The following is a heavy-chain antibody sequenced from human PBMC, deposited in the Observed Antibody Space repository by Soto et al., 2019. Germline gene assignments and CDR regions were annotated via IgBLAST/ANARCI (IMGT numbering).Heavy chain of an antibody. Sequence: PGGTPRISCAASEFIFSSYWMHWVRQVPGKGPVWVARINSDGRNTKYTDSVKGRFTISRDNAKNTLYLQMNSLRAEDTAVYYYVIFFVARGRETHSFDLHGPRTVVT. J-gene: IGHJ5*02. CDR2: INSDGRNT. V-gene: IGHV3-74*03. CDR1: EFIFSSYW. CDR3: VIFFVARGRETHSFDL. D-gene: IGHD2-21*01.